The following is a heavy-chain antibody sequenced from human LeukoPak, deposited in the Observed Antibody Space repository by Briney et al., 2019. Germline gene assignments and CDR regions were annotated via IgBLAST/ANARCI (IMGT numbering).Heavy chain of an antibody. V-gene: IGHV4-59*08. Sequence: SETLSLTCTVSSGSISSYYWSWIRQPPGKGQEWIGYIYYSGSTNYNPSLKSRVTISVDTSKNQFSLKLSSVTAADTAVYYCARTYYDFWSGSRYWYFQLWGRGTLVTVSS. CDR1: SGSISSYY. D-gene: IGHD3-3*01. J-gene: IGHJ2*01. CDR3: ARTYYDFWSGSRYWYFQL. CDR2: IYYSGST.